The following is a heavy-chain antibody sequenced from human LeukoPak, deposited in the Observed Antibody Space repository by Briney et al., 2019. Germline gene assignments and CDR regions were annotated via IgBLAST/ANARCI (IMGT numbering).Heavy chain of an antibody. Sequence: PGGSLRLSCAASGFTFSGYSLNWVRQAPGKGLEWVSSITSSGSSMYYADSVKGRFTISRDNAESSMYLQMNSLRVGDTGLYYCTRDIDDVLTGDDAFDVWGQGTVVTVSS. D-gene: IGHD3-9*01. V-gene: IGHV3-21*03. CDR1: GFTFSGYS. CDR2: ITSSGSSM. J-gene: IGHJ3*01. CDR3: TRDIDDVLTGDDAFDV.